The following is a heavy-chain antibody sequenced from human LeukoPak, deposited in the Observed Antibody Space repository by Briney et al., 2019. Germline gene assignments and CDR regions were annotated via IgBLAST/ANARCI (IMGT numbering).Heavy chain of an antibody. CDR3: AKPFSGSSNWFDP. CDR1: GFTFNNYD. CDR2: ISGSGGTT. Sequence: GGSLRLSCAASGFTFNNYDITWVRQAPGKGLEWVSKISGSGGTTYYADSVKGRFTISRDNSKNTLYLQMNSLRAEDTAVYYCAKPFSGSSNWFDPWGQGTLVTVSS. V-gene: IGHV3-23*01. D-gene: IGHD1-26*01. J-gene: IGHJ5*02.